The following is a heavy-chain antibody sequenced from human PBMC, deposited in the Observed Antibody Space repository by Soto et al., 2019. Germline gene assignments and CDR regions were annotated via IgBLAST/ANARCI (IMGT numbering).Heavy chain of an antibody. CDR3: ARSNWGSMGSFDY. D-gene: IGHD7-27*01. Sequence: EVQLVESGGGLVKPGGSLRLSCAASGFTFSSYIMNWVRQAPGKGLEWVSSISSSSSYIYYADSVKGRFTISRDNAKNSLYLQMNSLRAEDTAVYYCARSNWGSMGSFDYWGQGTLVTVSS. CDR1: GFTFSSYI. V-gene: IGHV3-21*01. CDR2: ISSSSSYI. J-gene: IGHJ4*02.